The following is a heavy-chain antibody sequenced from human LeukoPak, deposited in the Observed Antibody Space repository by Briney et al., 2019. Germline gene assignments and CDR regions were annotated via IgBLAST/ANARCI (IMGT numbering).Heavy chain of an antibody. CDR1: GFTFTNAW. V-gene: IGHV3-21*01. D-gene: IGHD6-19*01. Sequence: PGGSLRLSCAASGFTFTNAWMGWVRQAPGKGLEWVSSISSSSKYIFYADSVKGRFTISRDNAKNSLYLQMNSLRAEDTAVYYCARDQGSGWWAYWGQGTLVTVSS. CDR2: ISSSSKYI. CDR3: ARDQGSGWWAY. J-gene: IGHJ4*02.